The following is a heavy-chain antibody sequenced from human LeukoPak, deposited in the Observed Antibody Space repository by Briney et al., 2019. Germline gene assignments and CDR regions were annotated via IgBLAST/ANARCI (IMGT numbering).Heavy chain of an antibody. J-gene: IGHJ4*02. V-gene: IGHV3-7*01. CDR1: GFTFSGNW. CDR2: IKQDGSEK. CDR3: ARDFD. Sequence: GGPLRLSCAASGFTFSGNWMSWVRQAPGKGLEWVANIKQDGSEKYYVDSVKGRFTISRDNAKNSLYLEMNSLRAEDTAVYYCARDFDWGQGTLVTVSS.